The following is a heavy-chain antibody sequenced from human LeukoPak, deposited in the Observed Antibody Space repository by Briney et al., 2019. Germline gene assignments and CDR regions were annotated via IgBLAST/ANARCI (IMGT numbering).Heavy chain of an antibody. Sequence: GESLTLSCAASGFTFNHYAMSWVRQAPGKGLEWVSGINHHGHTFYADSVKGRFTISRDNSKNTVFLQMNSLRADDTAEYFCARDHGSQDSGAWYVFDYWGRGTVDPVSS. J-gene: IGHJ4*02. CDR3: ARDHGSQDSGAWYVFDY. CDR2: INHHGHT. D-gene: IGHD6-19*01. CDR1: GFTFNHYA. V-gene: IGHV3-23*01.